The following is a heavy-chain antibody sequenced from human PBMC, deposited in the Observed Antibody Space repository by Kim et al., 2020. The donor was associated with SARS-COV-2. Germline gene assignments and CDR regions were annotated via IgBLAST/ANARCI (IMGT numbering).Heavy chain of an antibody. CDR3: ARQIAAAGDLYFDY. Sequence: NPSLKSRVTISVDTSKNQFSLKLSSVTAADTAVYYCARQIAAAGDLYFDYWGQGTLVTVSS. J-gene: IGHJ4*02. V-gene: IGHV4-59*08. D-gene: IGHD6-13*01.